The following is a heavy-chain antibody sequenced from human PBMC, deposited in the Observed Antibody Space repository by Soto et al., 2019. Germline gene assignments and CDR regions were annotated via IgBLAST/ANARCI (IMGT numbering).Heavy chain of an antibody. CDR3: ARDLNPEIPYAIDVEVVWFDP. J-gene: IGHJ5*02. Sequence: GASVKVSCKASGYTFTSYGISWVRQAPGQGLEWMGWISAYNGNTNYAQKLQGRVTMTTDTSTSTAYMELRSLRSDDTAVYYCARDLNPEIPYAIDVEVVWFDPWGQGTLVTVSS. CDR2: ISAYNGNT. CDR1: GYTFTSYG. V-gene: IGHV1-18*01. D-gene: IGHD2-8*01.